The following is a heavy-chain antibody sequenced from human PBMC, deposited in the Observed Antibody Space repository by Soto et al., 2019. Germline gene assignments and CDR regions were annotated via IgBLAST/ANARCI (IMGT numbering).Heavy chain of an antibody. D-gene: IGHD2-2*01. Sequence: QVQLVQSGAEVKKPGSSVKVSCKASGGTFSSYAISWVRQAPGQGLEWMGGIIPIFGTANYAQKFQGRVTITADESTSTAYMELSSLRSEDTAVYYCARAPGSDIVVVPAAPGRRRVWFDPWGQGTLVTVSS. J-gene: IGHJ5*02. V-gene: IGHV1-69*01. CDR2: IIPIFGTA. CDR1: GGTFSSYA. CDR3: ARAPGSDIVVVPAAPGRRRVWFDP.